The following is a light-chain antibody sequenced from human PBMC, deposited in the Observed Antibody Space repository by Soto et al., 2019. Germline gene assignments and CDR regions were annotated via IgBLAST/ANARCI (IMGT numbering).Light chain of an antibody. Sequence: EIVMTQSPATLSVSPGERDTLSCRASQSVSSNLAWYQQKPGQAPRLLIYGASTRATGIPARFSGSGSETEFTLTISSLQSEDFAVYYCQQYNNWPLTFGGGTKVEIK. CDR3: QQYNNWPLT. J-gene: IGKJ4*02. CDR1: QSVSSN. CDR2: GAS. V-gene: IGKV3D-15*01.